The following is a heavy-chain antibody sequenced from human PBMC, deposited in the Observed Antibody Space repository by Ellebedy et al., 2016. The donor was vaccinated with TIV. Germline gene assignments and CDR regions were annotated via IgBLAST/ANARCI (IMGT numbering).Heavy chain of an antibody. D-gene: IGHD6-19*01. J-gene: IGHJ4*02. Sequence: GGSLRLSXTGSGLTLSTRVMHWVRQAPDKGLEWVAVIAPGENIQNYVDSVKGRFTISRDNPTNTVYLQMDSLRPEDAAVYYCAREGHSSGHAGDFDVWGQGTLVTVSS. CDR2: IAPGENIQ. V-gene: IGHV3-30*03. CDR1: GLTLSTRV. CDR3: AREGHSSGHAGDFDV.